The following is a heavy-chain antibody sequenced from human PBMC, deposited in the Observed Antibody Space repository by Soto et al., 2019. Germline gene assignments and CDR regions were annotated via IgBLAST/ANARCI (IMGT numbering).Heavy chain of an antibody. Sequence: QVQLQESGPGLVKPSGTLSLTCAVSGGSTSSSNWWSWVRQPPGKGLEWIGEIYHSGSTNYNPSLKSRVTISVDKSKNQFSLKLSSVTAADTAVYYCARDRYYYDSSGYPPYGMDVWGQGTTVTVSS. CDR3: ARDRYYYDSSGYPPYGMDV. CDR1: GGSTSSSNW. CDR2: IYHSGST. J-gene: IGHJ6*02. D-gene: IGHD3-22*01. V-gene: IGHV4-4*02.